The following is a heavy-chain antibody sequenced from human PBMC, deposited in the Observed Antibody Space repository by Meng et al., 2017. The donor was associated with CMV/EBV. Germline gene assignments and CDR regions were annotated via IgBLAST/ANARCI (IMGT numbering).Heavy chain of an antibody. V-gene: IGHV4-34*01. CDR1: GGSFSGYY. D-gene: IGHD3-10*01. CDR3: VSWLWFGELSGYYFDY. J-gene: IGHJ4*02. Sequence: QGQLQQWGAGLLKPSETLSLTCAVYGGSFSGYYWSWIRQPPGKGLEWIGSIYYSGSTYYNPSLKSRVTISVDTSKNQFSLKLSSVTAADTAVYYCVSWLWFGELSGYYFDYWGQGTLVTVSS. CDR2: IYYSGST.